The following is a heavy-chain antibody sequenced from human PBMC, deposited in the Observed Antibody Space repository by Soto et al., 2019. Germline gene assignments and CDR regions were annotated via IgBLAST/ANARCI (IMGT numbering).Heavy chain of an antibody. CDR2: IYPGDSDT. Sequence: GESLKISCKGSGYSFTSYWIGWVRQMPGKGLEWMGIIYPGDSDTRYSPSFQGQVTISADKSISTAYLQWSSLKASDTAMYYCARQTYYYDSSGPNWLDPWGQGTLVTVYS. CDR3: ARQTYYYDSSGPNWLDP. CDR1: GYSFTSYW. D-gene: IGHD3-22*01. V-gene: IGHV5-51*01. J-gene: IGHJ5*02.